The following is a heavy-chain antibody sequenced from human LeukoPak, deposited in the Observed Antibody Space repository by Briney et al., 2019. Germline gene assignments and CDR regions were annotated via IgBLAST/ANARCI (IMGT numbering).Heavy chain of an antibody. CDR1: GGSISSGDYY. CDR2: IYYSGST. V-gene: IGHV4-30-4*08. CDR3: ARGGYCSSTSCYPIYWFDP. D-gene: IGHD2-2*01. Sequence: SETLSLTCTVSGGSISSGDYYWRWIRQPPGKGLEWIGYIYYSGSTYYNPSLKSRFTISVDTSKNQFSLKLSSVTAADTAVYYCARGGYCSSTSCYPIYWFDPWGQGTLVTVSS. J-gene: IGHJ5*02.